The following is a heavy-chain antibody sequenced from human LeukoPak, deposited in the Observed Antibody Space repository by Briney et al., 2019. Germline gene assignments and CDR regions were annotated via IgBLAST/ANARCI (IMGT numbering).Heavy chain of an antibody. CDR3: ARGAGVLGLGGDH. D-gene: IGHD3-16*01. J-gene: IGHJ4*02. CDR1: GFTFSAYN. Sequence: GGSLRLSCAASGFTFSAYNMNWVRQAPGKGLEWVASISSNTNYKYYADSLKGRFTVSRDNARNSLFLQMNSLRAEDTAVYYCARGAGVLGLGGDHWGQGTLVTVSS. CDR2: ISSNTNYK. V-gene: IGHV3-21*01.